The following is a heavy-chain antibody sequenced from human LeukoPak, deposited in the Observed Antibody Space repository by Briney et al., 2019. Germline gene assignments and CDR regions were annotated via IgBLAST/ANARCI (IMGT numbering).Heavy chain of an antibody. CDR1: GDSISSSPYS. J-gene: IGHJ2*01. CDR2: IHQSGGS. CDR3: ARHSWGGNKDFDL. D-gene: IGHD4-23*01. Sequence: SETLSLTCGVSGDSISSSPYSWAWIRQPPGKGLAWIGTIHQSGGSYSGPSLQSRLSMSVDTSKNQFSLKLTSVTAADTAVYYCARHSWGGNKDFDLWGRGTLVAVSS. V-gene: IGHV4-39*01.